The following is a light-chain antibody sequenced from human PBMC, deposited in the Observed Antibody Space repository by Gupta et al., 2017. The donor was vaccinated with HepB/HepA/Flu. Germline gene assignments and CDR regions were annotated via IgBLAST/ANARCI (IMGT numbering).Light chain of an antibody. CDR3: QAWDSSIAV. CDR2: QDT. J-gene: IGLJ2*01. CDR1: KLGDKY. Sequence: SYELTQPPSVSVSPGQTATITCSGDKLGDKYASWYQQKPSQSPVMVIYQDTKRPSGISDRFSGSNSGNTATLTIRGTQAMDEADYYCQAWDSSIAVFGGGTKLTVL. V-gene: IGLV3-1*01.